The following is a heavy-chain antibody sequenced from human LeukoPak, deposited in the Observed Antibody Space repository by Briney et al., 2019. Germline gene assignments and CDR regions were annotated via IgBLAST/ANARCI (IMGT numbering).Heavy chain of an antibody. D-gene: IGHD3-3*01. CDR2: IKQDGSEK. V-gene: IGHV3-7*01. CDR1: GFTFSSYW. J-gene: IGHJ6*03. CDR3: ARQVPPLRLRFLEWSQGYYYYMDV. Sequence: SGGSLRLSCAASGFTFSSYWMSWVRQAPGKGLEWVANIKQDGSEKYYVDSVKGRFTISRDNAKNSLYLQMNSLRAEDTAVYYCARQVPPLRLRFLEWSQGYYYYMDVWGKGTTVTVSS.